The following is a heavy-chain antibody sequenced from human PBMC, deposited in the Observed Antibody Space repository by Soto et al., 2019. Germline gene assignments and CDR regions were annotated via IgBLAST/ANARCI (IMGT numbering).Heavy chain of an antibody. CDR3: TVGRFGSNEWSFDY. CDR2: ITNKENGEAT. D-gene: IGHD2-8*01. Sequence: EVQLVESGGGLVEPGGSLRLSCAASGFSFPNAWMTWVRQAPGKGLAWVGRITNKENGEATKYAAPGKGRFTISRGDSENILNLQMVSLQTEDTAVYYCTVGRFGSNEWSFDYWGQGTLVSVSS. J-gene: IGHJ4*02. CDR1: GFSFPNAW. V-gene: IGHV3-15*06.